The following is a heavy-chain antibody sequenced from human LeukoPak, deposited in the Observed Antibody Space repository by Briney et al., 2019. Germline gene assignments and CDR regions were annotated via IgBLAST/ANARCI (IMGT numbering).Heavy chain of an antibody. V-gene: IGHV3-23*01. J-gene: IGHJ4*02. CDR1: GFTFSSYA. CDR2: ISGSGGST. Sequence: GGSLRLSCAASGFTFSSYAMSWVRQAPGKGLEWVSAISGSGGSTYYADSVKGRFTISRDNSKNTLYLQMNSLRAEDTAVYYCARDFQGYSGYDSPGYWGQGTLVTVSS. D-gene: IGHD5-12*01. CDR3: ARDFQGYSGYDSPGY.